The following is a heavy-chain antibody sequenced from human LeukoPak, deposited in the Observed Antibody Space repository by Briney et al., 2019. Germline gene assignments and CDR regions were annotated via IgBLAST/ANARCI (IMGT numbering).Heavy chain of an antibody. D-gene: IGHD5-12*01. CDR2: ISYDGSIK. CDR1: GFTFSSYG. V-gene: IGHV3-30*18. J-gene: IGHJ6*02. Sequence: PGGSLRLSCAASGFTFSSYGMHWVRQAPGKGLEWVSVISYDGSIKYYADSVKGRFTISRDNSKNTLYLQMNSLRAEDTAVYYCAKDHCNEVAMGGCYYYYGMDVWGQGTTVTVSS. CDR3: AKDHCNEVAMGGCYYYYGMDV.